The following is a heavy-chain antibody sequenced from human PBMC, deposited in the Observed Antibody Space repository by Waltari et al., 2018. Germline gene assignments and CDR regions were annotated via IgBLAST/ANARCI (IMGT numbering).Heavy chain of an antibody. CDR1: GYSISSGYY. Sequence: QVQLQESGPGLVKPSETLSLTCAVSGYSISSGYYWGWIRQPPGKGLEWIGSIYHSGTTYSTPSLKSRVTISVDTSKIQFSLKLSSVTAADTAVYYCARWGSFSSFDYWGQGTLVTVSS. J-gene: IGHJ4*02. CDR3: ARWGSFSSFDY. D-gene: IGHD3-16*01. CDR2: IYHSGTT. V-gene: IGHV4-38-2*01.